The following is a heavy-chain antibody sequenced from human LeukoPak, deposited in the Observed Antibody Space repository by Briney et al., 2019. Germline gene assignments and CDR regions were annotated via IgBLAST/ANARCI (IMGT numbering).Heavy chain of an antibody. J-gene: IGHJ4*02. CDR3: ARVYCSGGSCYPDY. Sequence: AAVKVSCKASRYTLTSYYRHGVRQAPGQGLEWMGIIKTSGGRTNYAQKLQGRVTLPRETPTRTVYIELRSLRSEDTAVYYCARVYCSGGSCYPDYWGQGTLVRVSS. CDR1: RYTLTSYY. D-gene: IGHD2-15*01. CDR2: IKTSGGRT. V-gene: IGHV1-46*01.